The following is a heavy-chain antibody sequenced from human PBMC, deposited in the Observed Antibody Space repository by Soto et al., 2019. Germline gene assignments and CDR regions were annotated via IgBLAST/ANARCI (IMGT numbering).Heavy chain of an antibody. V-gene: IGHV1-18*01. D-gene: IGHD2-15*01. J-gene: IGHJ6*01. CDR2: ISAYNGNT. CDR3: ASDVAVVAPTRWGYYGMDV. CDR1: GYTNTSDL. Sequence: VKGSCKASGYTNTSDLSSWGSKTTEQGLEWMGWISAYNGNTNYAQKLQGRVTMTTDTSTSTAYMELRSLRSDDTAVYYCASDVAVVAPTRWGYYGMDVCGQAPTVTVHS.